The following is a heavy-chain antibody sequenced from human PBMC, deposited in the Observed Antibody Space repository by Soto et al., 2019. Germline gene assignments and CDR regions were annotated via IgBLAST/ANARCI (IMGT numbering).Heavy chain of an antibody. D-gene: IGHD2-2*01. Sequence: EVQLLESGGRLVRPGGSLRLSCAASGFTFDTYAMSWVRQTPGKGRAWVSTLSSSGGATYYGDSLGGRFTISRDNSKNTVFLQRDGLRADDTAIYDCARSEHCTTISCYPDAFDIWGQGTMVTVSS. CDR3: ARSEHCTTISCYPDAFDI. CDR2: LSSSGGAT. J-gene: IGHJ3*02. CDR1: GFTFDTYA. V-gene: IGHV3-23*01.